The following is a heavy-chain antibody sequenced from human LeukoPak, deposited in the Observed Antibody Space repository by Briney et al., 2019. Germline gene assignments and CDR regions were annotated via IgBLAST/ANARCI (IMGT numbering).Heavy chain of an antibody. J-gene: IGHJ6*02. CDR3: ARDLRYAPSDCGGGSCSFQAPYGMDV. CDR2: ISNDGTKK. CDR1: GFIFSSYG. V-gene: IGHV3-30*03. Sequence: PGRSLRLSCAASGFIFSSYGMHWVRQAPGKGLEWVAVISNDGTKKYYADSVKGRFTISRDNSKNTLYLQMISLRAEDTAVYYCARDLRYAPSDCGGGSCSFQAPYGMDVWGQGTTVTVSS. D-gene: IGHD2-15*01.